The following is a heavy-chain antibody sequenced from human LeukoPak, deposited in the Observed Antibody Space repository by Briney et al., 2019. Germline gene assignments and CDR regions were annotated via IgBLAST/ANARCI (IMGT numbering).Heavy chain of an antibody. CDR3: ASVLYCGADCYSGRYFFDY. CDR1: GYTFTSYD. CDR2: INPSGDST. Sequence: ASVKVSCKASGYTFTSYDMHWVRQAPGQGLEWMGVINPSGDSTSYAQKFQGRVTMTRDTSTSTVYMELSSLRSEDTAVYYCASVLYCGADCYSGRYFFDYWGQGTLVTVSS. V-gene: IGHV1-46*01. J-gene: IGHJ4*02. D-gene: IGHD2-21*02.